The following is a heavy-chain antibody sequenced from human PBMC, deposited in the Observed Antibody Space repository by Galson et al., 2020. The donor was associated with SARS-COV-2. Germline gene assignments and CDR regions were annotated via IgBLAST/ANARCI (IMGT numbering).Heavy chain of an antibody. CDR1: GFTFSSSA. V-gene: IGHV3-30-3*01. CDR3: ARDKFVGGSYYGFDY. Sequence: GGSLRLSCAASGFTFSSSAMPWVRQAPGKGLECVTVISYAGSNKYYADSVMGRFTISRDNSKNTLDLQMNSLRAEDTAVYYCARDKFVGGSYYGFDYWGQGTLVTVS. J-gene: IGHJ4*02. D-gene: IGHD1-26*01. CDR2: ISYAGSNK.